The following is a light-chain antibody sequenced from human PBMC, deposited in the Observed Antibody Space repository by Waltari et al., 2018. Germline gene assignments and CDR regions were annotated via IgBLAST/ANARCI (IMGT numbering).Light chain of an antibody. J-gene: IGLJ2*01. V-gene: IGLV2-14*03. CDR1: SSDVGGYNP. CDR2: DVS. Sequence: HSALTQPASVSGSPGQSITISCTGTSSDVGGYNPVSWYQQHPGKAPKLMIYDVSNRPSGVSNRFSGSKSGNTASLTISGLQAEDEADYYCSSYISSDTLELFGGGTSLTVL. CDR3: SSYISSDTLEL.